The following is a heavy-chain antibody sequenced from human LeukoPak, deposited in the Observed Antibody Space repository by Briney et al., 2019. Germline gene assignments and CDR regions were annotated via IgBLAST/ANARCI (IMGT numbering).Heavy chain of an antibody. J-gene: IGHJ4*02. CDR1: VCSISSNIFA. V-gene: IGHV4-39*01. CDR2: SYYSGTT. Sequence: SETLFLTCTLHVCSISSNIFATGWIRQPPVKGLEWLGSSYYSGTTYYNPSLKRRVTISVDTSKKQFSLKMSSVTAADTAVYYCARRYDSSGYSFDYWGQGTLVTVSS. D-gene: IGHD3-22*01. CDR3: ARRYDSSGYSFDY.